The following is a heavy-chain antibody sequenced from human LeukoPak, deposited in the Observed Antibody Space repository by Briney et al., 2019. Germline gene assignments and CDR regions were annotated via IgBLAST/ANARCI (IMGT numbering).Heavy chain of an antibody. Sequence: SETLSLTCTVSGGSIGSNYWTWSRQPPGKGLEYIGYIYYTGGTNYNPSLKSRVTISVDTSKNQFSLKLTSVTAADTAVYFCAKYGNSGWVIDNWGQGTLVTVSS. J-gene: IGHJ4*02. D-gene: IGHD6-19*01. CDR3: AKYGNSGWVIDN. V-gene: IGHV4-59*08. CDR2: IYYTGGT. CDR1: GGSIGSNY.